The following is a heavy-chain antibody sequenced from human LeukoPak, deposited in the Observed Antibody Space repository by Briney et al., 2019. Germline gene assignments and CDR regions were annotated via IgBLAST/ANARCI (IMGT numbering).Heavy chain of an antibody. CDR2: IKEDGSKK. J-gene: IGHJ4*02. Sequence: GGSLRLSCVASGFSFRNYWMSWVRQAPGKGLEWVANIKEDGSKKYHLDSVKGRFTISRDNAKNFLYLQMNSLRVEDTALYYCARDRISGPTGSYFDYWGQGTLVTVSS. CDR1: GFSFRNYW. CDR3: ARDRISGPTGSYFDY. D-gene: IGHD2-15*01. V-gene: IGHV3-7*01.